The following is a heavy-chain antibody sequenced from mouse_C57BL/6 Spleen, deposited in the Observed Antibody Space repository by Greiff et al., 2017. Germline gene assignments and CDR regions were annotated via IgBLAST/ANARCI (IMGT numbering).Heavy chain of an antibody. D-gene: IGHD2-3*01. CDR3: ARGGSYDYWYFDV. J-gene: IGHJ1*03. V-gene: IGHV1-82*01. Sequence: QVQLQQSGPELVKPGASVKISCKASGYAFSSSWMHWVKQRPGKGLEWIGRIYPGDGDTNYNGKFKGKATLTADKSSSTAYMQLSSLTSEDSAVYVCARGGSYDYWYFDVWGKGTTVTVSS. CDR2: IYPGDGDT. CDR1: GYAFSSSW.